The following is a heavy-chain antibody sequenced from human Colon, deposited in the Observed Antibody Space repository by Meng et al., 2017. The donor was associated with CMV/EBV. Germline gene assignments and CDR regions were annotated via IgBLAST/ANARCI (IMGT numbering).Heavy chain of an antibody. Sequence: SETLSLTCTVSGYSISSGYYWGWIRQPPGKGLEWIGSIYHSGSTYYNPSLKSRVTISVDTSKNQFSLKLSSVTAADTAVYYCARDLLSAVTDNWFDPRGQGTLVTVSS. J-gene: IGHJ5*02. CDR2: IYHSGST. CDR3: ARDLLSAVTDNWFDP. CDR1: GYSISSGYY. V-gene: IGHV4-38-2*02. D-gene: IGHD2-21*02.